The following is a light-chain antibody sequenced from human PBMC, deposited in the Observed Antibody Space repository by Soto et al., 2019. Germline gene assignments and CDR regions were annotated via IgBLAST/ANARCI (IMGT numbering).Light chain of an antibody. J-gene: IGLJ1*01. CDR3: QSYDISLHNYV. CDR2: GDN. V-gene: IGLV1-40*01. Sequence: QSVLTQPPSVSGAPGQRVTISCTGSSSNIGAGYGVHWYQQLPGTAPKLLIYGDNNRPSGVPDRFSGSKSGTSASLAITRLQAEDEADYYCQSYDISLHNYVFGTGTKVTVL. CDR1: SSNIGAGYG.